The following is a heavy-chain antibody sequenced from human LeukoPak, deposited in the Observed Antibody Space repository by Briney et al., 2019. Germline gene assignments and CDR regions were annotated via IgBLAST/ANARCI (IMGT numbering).Heavy chain of an antibody. CDR3: ASVNDYGDYWYFDL. Sequence: PSETLSLTCTVSGGSISSSTYYWGWIRQPPGKGLEYIGSIYYSGSTYYNPSLKSRVTISVDTSKNQFSLKLSSVTAADTAVYYCASVNDYGDYWYFDLWGRGTLVTVSS. CDR1: GGSISSSTYY. CDR2: IYYSGST. D-gene: IGHD4-17*01. V-gene: IGHV4-39*07. J-gene: IGHJ2*01.